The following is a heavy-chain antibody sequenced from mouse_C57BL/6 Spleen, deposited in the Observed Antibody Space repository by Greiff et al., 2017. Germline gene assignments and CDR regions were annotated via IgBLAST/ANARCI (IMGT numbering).Heavy chain of an antibody. CDR1: GYTFTDYN. CDR2: INPNNGGT. V-gene: IGHV1-18*01. CDR3: ERSGDYDEGAWFAY. D-gene: IGHD2-4*01. J-gene: IGHJ3*01. Sequence: VQLQQSGAELVKPGASVKIPCKASGYTFTDYNMDWVKQSHGKSLEWIGDINPNNGGTIYNQKFKGKATLTVDKSSSTAYMELRSLTSEDTAVYYCERSGDYDEGAWFAYWGQGTLVTVSA.